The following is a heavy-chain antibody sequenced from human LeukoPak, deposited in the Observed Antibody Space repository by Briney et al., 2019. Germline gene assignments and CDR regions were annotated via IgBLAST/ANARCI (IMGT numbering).Heavy chain of an antibody. V-gene: IGHV3-23*01. CDR3: IRDFRSADL. D-gene: IGHD5-24*01. Sequence: PGGSLRLSCAASGFTFSSYAMSWVRQAPGKGLEWVSAISGSGGSTYYADSVKGRFTISRDNAKNTVYLEMSSLSVEDTATYYCIRDFRSADLWGQGTLVTVTS. J-gene: IGHJ5*02. CDR1: GFTFSSYA. CDR2: ISGSGGST.